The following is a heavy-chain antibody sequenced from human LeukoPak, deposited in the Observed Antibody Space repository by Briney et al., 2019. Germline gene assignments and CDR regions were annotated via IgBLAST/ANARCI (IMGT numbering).Heavy chain of an antibody. CDR3: AGGDYGDYGGDAFDI. V-gene: IGHV4-30-4*08. CDR1: GGSISSGDYY. J-gene: IGHJ3*02. Sequence: SQTLSLTCTVSGGSISSGDYYWSWIRQPPRKGLEWIGYIYYSGSTYYNPSLKSRVTISVATSKNQFSLKLSSVTAADTAVYYCAGGDYGDYGGDAFDIWGPGTMVTVGS. D-gene: IGHD4-17*01. CDR2: IYYSGST.